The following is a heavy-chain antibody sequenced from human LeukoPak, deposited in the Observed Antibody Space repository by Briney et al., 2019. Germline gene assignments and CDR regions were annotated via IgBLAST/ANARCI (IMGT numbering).Heavy chain of an antibody. V-gene: IGHV1-18*01. Sequence: ASVKVSCKASGYTFTTYGISWVRPAPGQGLEWMGWISTYNGDTNYAQKLQSRVTMTADTSTSTTYMELRSLRSDDTAVYYCALIPYCTTATRYYFDFWGQGTLVTVSS. J-gene: IGHJ4*02. CDR2: ISTYNGDT. CDR3: ALIPYCTTATRYYFDF. CDR1: GYTFTTYG. D-gene: IGHD2-8*01.